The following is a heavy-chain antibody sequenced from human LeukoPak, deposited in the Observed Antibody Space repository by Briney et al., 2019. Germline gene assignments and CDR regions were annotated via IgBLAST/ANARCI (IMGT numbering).Heavy chain of an antibody. CDR3: ARGGDRSIAARFDY. CDR2: IYYSGST. Sequence: SETLSLTCTVSGGSISSSSYYWGWIRQPPGKGLEWIGSIYYSGSTYYNPSLKSRVTISVDTSKNQFSLKLSSVTAADTAVYYCARGGDRSIAARFDYWGQGTLVTVSS. D-gene: IGHD6-6*01. CDR1: GGSISSSSYY. J-gene: IGHJ4*02. V-gene: IGHV4-39*07.